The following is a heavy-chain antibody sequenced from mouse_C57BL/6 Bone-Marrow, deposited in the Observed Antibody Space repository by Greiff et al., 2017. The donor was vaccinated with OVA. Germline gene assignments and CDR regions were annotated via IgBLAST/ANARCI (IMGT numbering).Heavy chain of an antibody. V-gene: IGHV5-6*01. J-gene: IGHJ4*01. Sequence: EVHLEESGGDLVKPGGSLKLSCAASGFTFSSYGMSWVRQTPDKRLEWVATISSGGSYTYYPDSVKGRFTISRDNAKNTLYLQMSSLKSEDTAMYYCLYYCAMGYWGQGTSVTVAS. CDR2: ISSGGSYT. CDR1: GFTFSSYG. CDR3: LYYCAMGY.